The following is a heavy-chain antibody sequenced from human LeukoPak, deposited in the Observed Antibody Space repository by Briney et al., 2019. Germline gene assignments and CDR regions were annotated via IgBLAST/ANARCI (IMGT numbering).Heavy chain of an antibody. CDR1: GFTLSTYS. CDR2: ISSSSSYI. J-gene: IGHJ4*02. V-gene: IGHV3-21*04. CDR3: ARGDTTVTRHFDY. D-gene: IGHD4-17*01. Sequence: GGSLRLSCAASGFTLSTYSMNWVRQAPGKGLEWVSSISSSSSYIYYADSLKGRFTISRDNAKNSLYLQMNSLRAEDTAIYYCARGDTTVTRHFDYWGQGTLVTVSS.